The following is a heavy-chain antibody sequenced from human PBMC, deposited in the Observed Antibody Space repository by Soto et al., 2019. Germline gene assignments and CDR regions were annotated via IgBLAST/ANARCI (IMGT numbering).Heavy chain of an antibody. CDR3: AHFSDIWFGELFHQNHLAY. Sequence: SGPTLVNPTQTLTLTCTFSGFSLSTSGVGVGWIRQPPGKALEWLALIYWNDDKRYSPSLKSRLTITKDTSKNQVVLTMTNMDPVDTATYYCAHFSDIWFGELFHQNHLAYWGQGTLVTVSS. D-gene: IGHD3-10*01. CDR2: IYWNDDK. J-gene: IGHJ4*02. V-gene: IGHV2-5*01. CDR1: GFSLSTSGVG.